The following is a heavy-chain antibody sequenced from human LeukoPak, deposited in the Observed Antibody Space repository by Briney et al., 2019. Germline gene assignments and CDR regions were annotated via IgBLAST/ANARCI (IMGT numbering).Heavy chain of an antibody. CDR2: ISGSGDTT. V-gene: IGHV3-23*01. J-gene: IGHJ4*02. Sequence: GGSLRLSCAASGFTFGTFAMSWVRQAQGKGLEWVSDISGSGDTTYYADSVKGRFTISRDNSKNTLYLHMSTLRAEDTAVYYCAKDACNSGGSFCNFDYWGQGTLVTVSS. CDR1: GFTFGTFA. D-gene: IGHD1-26*01. CDR3: AKDACNSGGSFCNFDY.